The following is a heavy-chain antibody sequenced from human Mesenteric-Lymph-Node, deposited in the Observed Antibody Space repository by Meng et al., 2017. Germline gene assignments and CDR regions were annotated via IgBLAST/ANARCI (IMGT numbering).Heavy chain of an antibody. CDR1: GGSISSSNW. D-gene: IGHD6-19*01. CDR2: IYHSGST. Sequence: QVQLQESGPGLVKPSGTLSLTCAVSGGSISSSNWWSWVRQPPGKGLEWIGEIYHSGSTFYNPSLKRRVIISIDTSKNQFSLNLRSVTAADTAVYYCARVSSGWDYFDYWGQGTLVTVSS. CDR3: ARVSSGWDYFDY. J-gene: IGHJ4*02. V-gene: IGHV4-4*02.